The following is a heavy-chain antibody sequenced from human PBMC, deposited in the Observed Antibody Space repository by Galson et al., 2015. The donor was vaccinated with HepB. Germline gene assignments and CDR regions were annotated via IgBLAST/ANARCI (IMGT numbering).Heavy chain of an antibody. CDR2: IHNSGKT. D-gene: IGHD3-22*01. Sequence: ETLSLTCTVSGGSISNYYWGWIRQPPGKGLEWISYIHNSGKTDYNPSLKSRVTMSVDTSKNQISLNLSSVTAADTAMYYCARYSSSSFYYGFEYWGQGTLVTVSS. J-gene: IGHJ4*02. V-gene: IGHV4-59*01. CDR1: GGSISNYY. CDR3: ARYSSSSFYYGFEY.